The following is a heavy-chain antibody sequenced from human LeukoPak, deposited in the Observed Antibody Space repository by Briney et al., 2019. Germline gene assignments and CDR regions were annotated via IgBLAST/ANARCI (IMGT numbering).Heavy chain of an antibody. Sequence: GASVKVSCEASGYTFTSYDINWVRQAPGKGLEWMGGFDPEDGETIYAQKFQGRVTMTEDTSTDTAYMELSSLRSEDTAVYYCATSNWNYERYWFDPWGQGTLVTVSS. CDR1: GYTFTSYD. CDR3: ATSNWNYERYWFDP. J-gene: IGHJ5*02. V-gene: IGHV1-24*01. CDR2: FDPEDGET. D-gene: IGHD1-7*01.